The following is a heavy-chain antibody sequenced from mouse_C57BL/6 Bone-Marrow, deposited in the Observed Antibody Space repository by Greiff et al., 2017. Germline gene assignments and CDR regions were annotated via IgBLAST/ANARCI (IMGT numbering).Heavy chain of an antibody. V-gene: IGHV5-12*01. Sequence: EVQRVESGGGLVQPGGSLKLSCAASGFTFSDYYMYWVRQTPEKRLEWVAYISNGGGSTYYPDTVKGRFTISRDNAKNTLYLQMSRLKSEDTAMYYCARTHYYGSSYWFAYWGKGTLVTVSA. CDR2: ISNGGGST. CDR3: ARTHYYGSSYWFAY. J-gene: IGHJ3*01. CDR1: GFTFSDYY. D-gene: IGHD1-1*01.